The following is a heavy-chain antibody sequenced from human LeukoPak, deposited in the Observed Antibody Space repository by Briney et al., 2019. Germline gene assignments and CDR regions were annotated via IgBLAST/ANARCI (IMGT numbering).Heavy chain of an antibody. CDR2: IRSKAYGGTT. Sequence: PGGSLRLSCTASGFTFGDYAMSWVRQAPGKGLEWVGFIRSKAYGGTTEYAASVKGRFTISRDDSKSIAYLQMNSLKTEDTAVYYCTRVTTTPRYAIFGVVISSPLDYWGQGTLVTVSS. CDR3: TRVTTTPRYAIFGVVISSPLDY. J-gene: IGHJ4*02. V-gene: IGHV3-49*04. D-gene: IGHD3-3*01. CDR1: GFTFGDYA.